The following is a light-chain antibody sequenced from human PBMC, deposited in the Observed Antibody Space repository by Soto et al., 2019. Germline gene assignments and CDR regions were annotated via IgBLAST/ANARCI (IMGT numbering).Light chain of an antibody. V-gene: IGLV2-8*01. CDR3: SSYAGSNKV. Sequence: QSALTQPPSESGSPGQAVTISCTGTSRDVGGYNYVSWYQEHPGKAPKLMIYEVSKPASGVTDRFSRSKSVNTASLTVSGLQAEDEAEYYCSSYAGSNKVFGTGTKLTAL. CDR1: SRDVGGYNY. CDR2: EVS. J-gene: IGLJ1*01.